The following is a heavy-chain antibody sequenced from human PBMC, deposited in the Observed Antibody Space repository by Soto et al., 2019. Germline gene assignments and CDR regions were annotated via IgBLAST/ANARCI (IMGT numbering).Heavy chain of an antibody. V-gene: IGHV4-59*01. D-gene: IGHD3-16*02. Sequence: QVQLQESGPGLVNLSETRSLTGGTPGGSISDYQGNWTRQPPGKGLEWIGYIYYSGRTNYNPSLKSRLTISLDTSTRQFSLRLRSVTAADTAVYYCARMRGLGEISSYLDYWGQGALVTVSS. CDR2: IYYSGRT. CDR1: GGSISDYQ. J-gene: IGHJ4*02. CDR3: ARMRGLGEISSYLDY.